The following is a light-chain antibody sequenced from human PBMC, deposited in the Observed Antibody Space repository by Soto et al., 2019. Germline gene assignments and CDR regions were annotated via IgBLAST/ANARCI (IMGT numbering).Light chain of an antibody. CDR3: QQYTNRPPWA. CDR1: QSVTTN. CDR2: GAS. J-gene: IGKJ1*01. Sequence: EIVMTQSPATLSVSPGERATLSCRASQSVTTNLAWYQQKPGQAPRLLIYGASTRATGIPARFSGSGSGTEFTPTISSLRSDDFAVYYCQQYTNRPPWACGQGTRVDFK. V-gene: IGKV3-15*01.